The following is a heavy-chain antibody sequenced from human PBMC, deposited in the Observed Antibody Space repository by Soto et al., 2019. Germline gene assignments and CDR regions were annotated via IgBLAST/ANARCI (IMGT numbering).Heavy chain of an antibody. CDR3: AKGRSYYYYYGVDV. Sequence: GGSLRLSCAASGFTFSNYGFHWVRQAPGKGLEWVAVIWYDGSNKYYADSVKGRFTISRDSSKNTLYLQMNSLRAEDTALYYCAKGRSYYYYYGVDVWGQGTTVTVSS. V-gene: IGHV3-33*06. J-gene: IGHJ6*02. CDR1: GFTFSNYG. CDR2: IWYDGSNK.